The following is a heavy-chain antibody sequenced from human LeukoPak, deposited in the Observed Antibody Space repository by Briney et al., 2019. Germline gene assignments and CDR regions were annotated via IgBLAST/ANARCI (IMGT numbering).Heavy chain of an antibody. J-gene: IGHJ4*02. CDR1: GFTFDDYA. Sequence: PGGSLRLSCAASGFTFDDYAMHWVRQAPGKGLEWVSLISWDGGSTYYADSVKGRFTISRDNAKNSLYLQMNSLRAEDTAVYYCARCIAVAGTFDYWGQGTLVTVSS. CDR3: ARCIAVAGTFDY. D-gene: IGHD6-19*01. V-gene: IGHV3-43D*03. CDR2: ISWDGGST.